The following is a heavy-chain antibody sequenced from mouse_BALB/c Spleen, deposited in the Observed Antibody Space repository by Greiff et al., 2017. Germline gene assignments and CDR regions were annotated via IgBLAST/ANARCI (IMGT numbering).Heavy chain of an antibody. CDR2: IWGDGST. V-gene: IGHV2-6-7*01. J-gene: IGHJ3*01. D-gene: IGHD2-1*01. CDR3: ARDGGNYETWFAY. CDR1: GFSLTGYG. Sequence: VQLKESGPGLVAPSQSLSITCTVSGFSLTGYGVNWVRQPPGKGLEWLGMIWGDGSTDYNSALKSRLSISKDNSKSQVFLKMNSLQTDDTARYYCARDGGNYETWFAYWGQGTLVTVSA.